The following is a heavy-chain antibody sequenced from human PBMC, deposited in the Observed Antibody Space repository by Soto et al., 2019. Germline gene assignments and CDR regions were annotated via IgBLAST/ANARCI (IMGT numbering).Heavy chain of an antibody. Sequence: ASVKVSCKASGYTFTGYYMHWVRQAPGQGLEWMGWINPNSGGTNYAQKFQGWVTMTRDTSISTAYMELSRLRSDDTAVYYCARFSDFWTGVDAFDIWGQGTMVTVSS. CDR3: ARFSDFWTGVDAFDI. CDR1: GYTFTGYY. V-gene: IGHV1-2*04. CDR2: INPNSGGT. D-gene: IGHD3-3*01. J-gene: IGHJ3*02.